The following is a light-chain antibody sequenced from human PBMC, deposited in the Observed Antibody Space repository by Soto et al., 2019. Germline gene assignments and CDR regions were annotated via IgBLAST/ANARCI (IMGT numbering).Light chain of an antibody. Sequence: EIVLTQSPATLSLSPGERATLSCRASQSVSRHLAWYQQKPGQGPRLLIYDASNRATGIPARFSGSGSGTDFTLTISSLEPEDFAVYYCHQRNSWPLTFGGGTKVEIK. J-gene: IGKJ4*01. CDR3: HQRNSWPLT. V-gene: IGKV3-11*01. CDR2: DAS. CDR1: QSVSRH.